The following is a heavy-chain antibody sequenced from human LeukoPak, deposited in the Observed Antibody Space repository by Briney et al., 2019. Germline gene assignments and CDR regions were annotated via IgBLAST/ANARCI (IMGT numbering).Heavy chain of an antibody. CDR1: GGSFSGYY. Sequence: TLSLTCAVYGGSFSGYYWSWIRQPPGKGLEWIGEINHSGSTNYNPSLKGRVTISVDTSKNQFSLKLSSVTAADTAVYYCARGYGDYYFDYWGQGTLVTVSS. D-gene: IGHD4-17*01. CDR3: ARGYGDYYFDY. CDR2: INHSGST. J-gene: IGHJ4*02. V-gene: IGHV4-34*01.